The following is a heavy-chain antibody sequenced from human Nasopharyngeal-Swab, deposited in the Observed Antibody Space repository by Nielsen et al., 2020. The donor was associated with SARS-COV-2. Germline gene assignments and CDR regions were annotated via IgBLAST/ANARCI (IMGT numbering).Heavy chain of an antibody. V-gene: IGHV1-18*01. CDR1: GYTFTSYG. Sequence: ASVKVSCKASGYTFTSYGISWVRKATGQGLEWMGWISAYNGNTNYAQKLQGRINMTTDTSTSTAYMKLRSLRSDDTAVYYCARVGRYYYDSSGYQREVGFDYWGQGTLVTVSS. CDR2: ISAYNGNT. CDR3: ARVGRYYYDSSGYQREVGFDY. J-gene: IGHJ4*02. D-gene: IGHD3-22*01.